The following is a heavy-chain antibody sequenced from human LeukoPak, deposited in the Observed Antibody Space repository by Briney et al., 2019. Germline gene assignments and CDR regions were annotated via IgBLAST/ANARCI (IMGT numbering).Heavy chain of an antibody. Sequence: PSETLSLTCTVSGGSVSSGSYYWSWLRQPPGKGLEWIENIYYSWSNNYNPSLTSRVTISVDSSKHQFSLKLSSVTAADTAVYYCARGTTFYYYSGMDVWGQGTTVTVSS. CDR1: GGSVSSGSYY. CDR3: ARGTTFYYYSGMDV. V-gene: IGHV4-61*01. CDR2: IYYSWSN. J-gene: IGHJ6*02. D-gene: IGHD1-7*01.